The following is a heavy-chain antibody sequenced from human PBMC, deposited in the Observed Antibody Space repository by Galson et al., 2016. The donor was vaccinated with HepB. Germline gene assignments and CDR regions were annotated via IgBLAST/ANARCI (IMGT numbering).Heavy chain of an antibody. D-gene: IGHD2-21*02. CDR2: IWDDGTNK. J-gene: IGHJ6*02. Sequence: SLRLSCAASGFTFGSYGMHWVRQAPGKGLEWVAAIWDDGTNKYYADSVKGRFTISRDNSKNTVHLQMNSLRAEDTAIYYCTRDDSYGLDVWGQGTTVTVSS. CDR1: GFTFGSYG. V-gene: IGHV3-33*01. CDR3: TRDDSYGLDV.